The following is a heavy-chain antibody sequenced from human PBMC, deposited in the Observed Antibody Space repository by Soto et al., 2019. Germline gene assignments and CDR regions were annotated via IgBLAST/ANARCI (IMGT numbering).Heavy chain of an antibody. V-gene: IGHV3-23*01. CDR3: AKDRQWLVVNWFDP. CDR2: ISGSGGST. D-gene: IGHD6-19*01. Sequence: PWGSLRLSCAASGFTFSSYAMSWFRQAPGKGLEWVSAISGSGGSTYYADSVKGRFTISRDNSKNTLYLQMNSLRAEDTAVYYCAKDRQWLVVNWFDPWGQGTLVTVSS. J-gene: IGHJ5*02. CDR1: GFTFSSYA.